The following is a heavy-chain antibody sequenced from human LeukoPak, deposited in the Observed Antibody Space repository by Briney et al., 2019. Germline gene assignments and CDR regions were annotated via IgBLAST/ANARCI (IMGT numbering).Heavy chain of an antibody. V-gene: IGHV3-21*01. Sequence: GGSLRLSCAASGFTFSSYSMNWVRQAPGKGLEWVSSISSSSSYIYYADSVKGRFTISRDNAKNSLYLQMSSLRAEDTAVYYCARDSSSVVVAAAIDYWGQGTLVTVSS. CDR2: ISSSSSYI. D-gene: IGHD2-15*01. CDR1: GFTFSSYS. J-gene: IGHJ4*02. CDR3: ARDSSSVVVAAAIDY.